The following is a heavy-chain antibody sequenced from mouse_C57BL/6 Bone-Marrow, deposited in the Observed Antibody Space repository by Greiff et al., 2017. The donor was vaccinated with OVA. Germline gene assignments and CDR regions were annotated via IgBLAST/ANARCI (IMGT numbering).Heavy chain of an antibody. CDR1: GYTFTSYG. CDR2: IYPRSGNT. V-gene: IGHV1-81*01. Sequence: VQLQQSGAELARPGASVKLSCKASGYTFTSYGISWVKQRTGQGLEWIGEIYPRSGNTYYNEKFKGKATLTADKSSSTAYMELRSLTSDDSAVYFCARSRPYWYFDVWGTGTTVTVSS. J-gene: IGHJ1*03. CDR3: ARSRPYWYFDV.